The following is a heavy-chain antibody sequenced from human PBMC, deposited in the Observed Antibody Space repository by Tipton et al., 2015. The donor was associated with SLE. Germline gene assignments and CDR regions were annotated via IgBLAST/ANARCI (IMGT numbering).Heavy chain of an antibody. CDR3: ARESI. V-gene: IGHV4-61*02. J-gene: IGHJ3*02. Sequence: TLSLTCTVSGGSIRSGSYFSSWIRQPAGKGLEWIGRIYFPWSTEYNPSLKTRVTISIDTSKNQFSLRLISVTAADTAVYYCARESIWGPGTMVTVSS. CDR1: GGSIRSGSYF. CDR2: IYFPWST.